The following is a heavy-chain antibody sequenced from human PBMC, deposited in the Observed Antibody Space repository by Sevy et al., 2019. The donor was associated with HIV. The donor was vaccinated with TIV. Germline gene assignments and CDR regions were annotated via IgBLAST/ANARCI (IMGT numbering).Heavy chain of an antibody. J-gene: IGHJ4*02. V-gene: IGHV4-59*01. CDR1: GGSMNLYY. CDR3: ERVGFNWNDVDY. D-gene: IGHD1-20*01. CDR2: IYYSGST. Sequence: SETLSLTCSVSGGSMNLYYWSWIRQPPGKGLEWIGFIYYSGSTNYNPSLKSRVTISVDTSENQFSLKLSSVTAADTAVYYCERVGFNWNDVDYWGQGTLVTVSS.